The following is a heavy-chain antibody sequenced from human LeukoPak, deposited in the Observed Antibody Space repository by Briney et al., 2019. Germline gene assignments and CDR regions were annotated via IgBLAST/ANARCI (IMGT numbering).Heavy chain of an antibody. CDR3: ARDPYDILTGYFDFDY. V-gene: IGHV1-2*02. D-gene: IGHD3-9*01. CDR2: INPNSGGT. Sequence: ASVKVSCKASGYTFTGNYMHWVRQAPGQGLEWMGWINPNSGGTNYAQKFQGRVTMTRDTSISTAYMELSRLRSDDTAVYYCARDPYDILTGYFDFDYWGQGTLVTVSS. J-gene: IGHJ4*02. CDR1: GYTFTGNY.